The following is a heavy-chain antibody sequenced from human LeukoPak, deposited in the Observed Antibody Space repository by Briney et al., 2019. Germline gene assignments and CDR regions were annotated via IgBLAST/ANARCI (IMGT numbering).Heavy chain of an antibody. Sequence: ASVKVSCKASGYTFTSYYMHWVRQAPGQGLEWMGIINPSGGSTSYAQKFQGRVTMTRDMSTSTVYMELSSLRSEDTAVYYCARDRYSGSYHDTFDYCGQGTLVTVSS. CDR2: INPSGGST. CDR3: ARDRYSGSYHDTFDY. D-gene: IGHD1-26*01. CDR1: GYTFTSYY. V-gene: IGHV1-46*01. J-gene: IGHJ4*02.